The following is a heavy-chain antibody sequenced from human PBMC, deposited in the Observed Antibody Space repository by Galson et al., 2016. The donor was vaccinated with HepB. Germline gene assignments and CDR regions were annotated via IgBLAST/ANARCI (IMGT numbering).Heavy chain of an antibody. V-gene: IGHV4-59*01. J-gene: IGHJ5*02. Sequence: SETLSLTCTVSGGSIYNYYWSWIRQTPQKGLEWIGYIYHSVTTNYNPSLKSRVTISTDPSKAQFSLKLNSVTAADTAVYYCARDNYGDLQWVNLWGRGTLVTVSS. CDR1: GGSIYNYY. CDR2: IYHSVTT. CDR3: ARDNYGDLQWVNL. D-gene: IGHD4-17*01.